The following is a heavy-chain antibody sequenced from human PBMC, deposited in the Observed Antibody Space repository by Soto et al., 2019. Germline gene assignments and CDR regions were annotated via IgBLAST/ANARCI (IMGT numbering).Heavy chain of an antibody. J-gene: IGHJ3*01. Sequence: PGGSLRLSCAASGFPFSNYAMSWVRQAPGKGLEWVSGISGGSTYYADSVKGRFAISRDNSKNTLYLQMNSLRGRDTAIYYCVKEGSGWYSRGCFDFWGRGTMVTVSS. V-gene: IGHV3-23*01. CDR2: ISGGST. CDR1: GFPFSNYA. D-gene: IGHD6-19*01. CDR3: VKEGSGWYSRGCFDF.